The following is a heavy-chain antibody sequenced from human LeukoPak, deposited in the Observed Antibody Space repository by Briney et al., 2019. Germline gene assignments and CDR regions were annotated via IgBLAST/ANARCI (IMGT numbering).Heavy chain of an antibody. V-gene: IGHV3-66*01. CDR2: IYSGGST. Sequence: PGGSLRLSCAASGFTVSSNYMSWVRQAPGKGLEWVSVIYSGGSTYYADSVKGRFTISRDNSKNTLYLQMGSLRAEDMAVYYCARRSSGFKSGSLDYWGQGTLVTVSS. CDR1: GFTVSSNY. J-gene: IGHJ4*02. D-gene: IGHD6-19*01. CDR3: ARRSSGFKSGSLDY.